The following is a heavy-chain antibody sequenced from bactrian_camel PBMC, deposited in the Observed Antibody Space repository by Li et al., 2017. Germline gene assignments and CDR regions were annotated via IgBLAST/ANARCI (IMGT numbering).Heavy chain of an antibody. J-gene: IGHJ4*01. V-gene: IGHV3S40*01. CDR1: GDPARRNC. CDR3: CGNCGVCRDANWPPY. CDR2: INLVRGTT. Sequence: VQLVESGGGSVQPGGSLRLSCAASGDPARRNCMSWFRRLPGGKGREGVAVINLVRGTTYYPDSVKGRFAISQDSAENTVYLQMTSLKPEDSAMYYCCGNCGVCRDANWPPYWGQGTQVTVS. D-gene: IGHD7*01.